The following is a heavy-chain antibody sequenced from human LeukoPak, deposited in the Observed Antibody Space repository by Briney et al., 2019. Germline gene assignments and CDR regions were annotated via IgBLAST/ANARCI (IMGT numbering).Heavy chain of an antibody. CDR1: GYTLAELS. J-gene: IGHJ4*02. Sequence: ASVKVSCKVSGYTLAELSMHWVRQAPGKGLEWMGGFDPEDGETIYAQKFQGRVTMTEDTSTDTAYMELSSLRSEDTAVYYCATVGPHNEWELTDWGQGTLVTVSS. D-gene: IGHD1-26*01. V-gene: IGHV1-24*01. CDR3: ATVGPHNEWELTD. CDR2: FDPEDGET.